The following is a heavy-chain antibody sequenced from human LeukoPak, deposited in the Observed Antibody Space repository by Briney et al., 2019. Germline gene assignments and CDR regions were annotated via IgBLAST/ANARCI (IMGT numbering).Heavy chain of an antibody. J-gene: IGHJ3*02. V-gene: IGHV3-48*03. CDR2: INSGGGTI. Sequence: AGGSLRLSCAASGFTFSSYEMNWVRQAPGKGLEWVSYINSGGGTIYYADSVKGRFTISRDNAKNSLYLQMNSLRAEDTAVYYCARDQSPWGDRDAFDIWGQGTMVTVSS. CDR1: GFTFSSYE. CDR3: ARDQSPWGDRDAFDI. D-gene: IGHD3-16*01.